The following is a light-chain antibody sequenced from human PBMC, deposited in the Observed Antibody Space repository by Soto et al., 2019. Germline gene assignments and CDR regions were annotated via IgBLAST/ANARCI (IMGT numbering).Light chain of an antibody. Sequence: EKVMPQSPSTLSVSPGERAALSCRASQSVSSNLAWYQQKPGQAPRLLIYDASTRATGIPARFSGSGSGTEFTLTISSLQSEDLAVYYCQQYDDWPETFGQGTRWIS. J-gene: IGKJ1*01. CDR3: QQYDDWPET. CDR1: QSVSSN. V-gene: IGKV3-15*01. CDR2: DAS.